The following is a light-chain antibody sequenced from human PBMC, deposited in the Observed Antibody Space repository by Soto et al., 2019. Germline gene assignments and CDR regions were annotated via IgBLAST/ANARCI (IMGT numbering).Light chain of an antibody. CDR1: SSDLGGYNS. V-gene: IGLV2-11*01. CDR2: PVT. Sequence: QSALTQPRSVSGSPGQSVTISCTGTSSDLGGYNSVSWYQQHPGKAPKLIIYPVTNRPSGVPDRFSGSKSGNTASLTISGLQAEDEADYYCCSYAGSYTFVFGGGTKLTVL. CDR3: CSYAGSYTFV. J-gene: IGLJ2*01.